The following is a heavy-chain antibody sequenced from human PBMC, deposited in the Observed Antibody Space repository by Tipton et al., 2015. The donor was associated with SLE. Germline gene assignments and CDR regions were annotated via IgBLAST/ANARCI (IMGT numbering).Heavy chain of an antibody. CDR1: GYTFTGYY. J-gene: IGHJ5*02. D-gene: IGHD6-13*01. CDR3: ATGPLIAGPLTTMDL. V-gene: IGHV1-69*13. Sequence: QSGAEEKKPGASVKDSCKASGYTFTGYYMHWVRQAPGQGLEWKGRIIPIFDTANYAQKFQGRVAITADESTSTAYMELSSLRSEDTAVYYCATGPLIAGPLTTMDLWGQGTLVTVAS. CDR2: IIPIFDTA.